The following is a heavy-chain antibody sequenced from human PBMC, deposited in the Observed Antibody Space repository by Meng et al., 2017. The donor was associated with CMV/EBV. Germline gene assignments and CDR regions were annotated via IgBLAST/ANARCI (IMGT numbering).Heavy chain of an antibody. Sequence: GESLKISCAASGFTFSSYWMHWVRQAPGKGLVWVSRINSDGSSTSYADSVKGRFTISRDNAKNTLYLQMNNVRAEDTAVYYCARVGPRVTFVGFSFDFWGLGTLVTVSS. J-gene: IGHJ4*02. V-gene: IGHV3-74*01. CDR3: ARVGPRVTFVGFSFDF. CDR2: INSDGSST. CDR1: GFTFSSYW. D-gene: IGHD3/OR15-3a*01.